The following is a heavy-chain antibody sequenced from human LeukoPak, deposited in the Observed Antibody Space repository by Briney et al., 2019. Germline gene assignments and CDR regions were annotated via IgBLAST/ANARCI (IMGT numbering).Heavy chain of an antibody. CDR2: IGTAGDT. J-gene: IGHJ4*02. CDR1: GFTFSDYD. V-gene: IGHV3-13*01. D-gene: IGHD1-1*01. CDR3: VRVAKERVGGVYYFDY. Sequence: GGSLRLSCAASGFTFSDYDTHWVRQATGKGLEWVSAIGTAGDTYYTGSVKGRFTISRENAENSLYLQMNSLRAGDTAVYYCVRVAKERVGGVYYFDYWGQGTPVTVSS.